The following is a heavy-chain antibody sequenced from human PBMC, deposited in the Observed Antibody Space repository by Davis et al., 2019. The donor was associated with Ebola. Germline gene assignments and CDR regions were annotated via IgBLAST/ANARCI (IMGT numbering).Heavy chain of an antibody. D-gene: IGHD3-16*01. CDR3: ARDDPLLGIGVY. V-gene: IGHV3-7*01. CDR2: IKQDGIEK. CDR1: GFTFSSFS. J-gene: IGHJ4*02. Sequence: PGGSLRLSCGASGFTFSSFSMSWVRQAPGKGLEWVANIKQDGIEKNYVDSVKGRFTISRDNAKNSLYLEMSGLRAEDTALYYCARDDPLLGIGVYWGQGTLVTVSS.